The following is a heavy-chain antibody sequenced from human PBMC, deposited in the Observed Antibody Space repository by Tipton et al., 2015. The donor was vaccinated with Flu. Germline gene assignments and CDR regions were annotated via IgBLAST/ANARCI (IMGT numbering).Heavy chain of an antibody. V-gene: IGHV4-59*08. CDR2: IYYSGST. CDR1: GGSLSSYY. J-gene: IGHJ4*02. CDR3: ASTHAQITVTTLAFDY. Sequence: TLSLTCTVSGGSLSSYYWSWIRQPPGKGLEWIGYIYYSGSTNYNPSLKSRVTISVDTSKNQFSLKLSSVTAADTAVYYCASTHAQITVTTLAFDYWGQGTLVTVSS. D-gene: IGHD4-17*01.